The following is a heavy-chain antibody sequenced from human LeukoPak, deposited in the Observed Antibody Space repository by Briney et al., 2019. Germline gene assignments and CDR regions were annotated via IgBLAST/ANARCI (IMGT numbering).Heavy chain of an antibody. J-gene: IGHJ4*02. D-gene: IGHD2-15*01. CDR3: AKAHVTTCSGAYCYPFDY. Sequence: AGSLRLSWAASGFTLSRYSISWVRQGPGGGLGWVGAVIVIGNTYHAGCVTGRFTTSRDTSKNTLYLQMNSLRAGDAAVYYCAKAHVTTCSGAYCYPFDYWSQGTLVTVSS. CDR2: VIVIGNT. V-gene: IGHV3-23*01. CDR1: GFTLSRYS.